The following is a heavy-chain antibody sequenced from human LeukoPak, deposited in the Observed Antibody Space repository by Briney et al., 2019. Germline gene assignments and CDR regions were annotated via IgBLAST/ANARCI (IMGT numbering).Heavy chain of an antibody. D-gene: IGHD5-24*01. CDR2: ISYHGSNK. CDR1: GFTFSSYA. CDR3: ARVSKMGSPFDY. J-gene: IGHJ4*02. Sequence: GVSLRLSCAASGFTFSSYAMHWVRQAPGKGLEWVAVISYHGSNKYYADSVKARSTLSRDNSKNPLYLQMKSLRAEDTAVYYCARVSKMGSPFDYWGQGTLVTVSS. V-gene: IGHV3-30-3*01.